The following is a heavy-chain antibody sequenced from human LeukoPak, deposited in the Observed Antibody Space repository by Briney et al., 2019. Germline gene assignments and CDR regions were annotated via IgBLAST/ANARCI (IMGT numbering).Heavy chain of an antibody. Sequence: SETLSLTCTVSGGSMSSYYWSWIRQPPGKGLEWIGYIYYSGHTNYNPSLKSRVTISVDTSKNQFSLKMRSVTAADTAVYYCARDRRDTSMVWDYWGQGTLDTVSS. CDR1: GGSMSSYY. CDR3: ARDRRDTSMVWDY. CDR2: IYYSGHT. D-gene: IGHD5-18*01. V-gene: IGHV4-59*01. J-gene: IGHJ4*02.